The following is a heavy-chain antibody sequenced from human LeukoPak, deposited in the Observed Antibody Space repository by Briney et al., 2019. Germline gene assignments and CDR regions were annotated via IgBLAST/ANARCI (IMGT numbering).Heavy chain of an antibody. CDR1: GFTFSSYS. CDR3: ARPAAASAFDI. J-gene: IGHJ3*02. CDR2: IWYDGSNK. Sequence: PGGSLRLSCAASGFTFSSYSMHWVRQAPGKGLEWVAVIWYDGSNKYYADSVKGRFTISRDNSKNTLYLQMNSLRAEDTAVYYCARPAAASAFDIWGQGTIVTVSS. V-gene: IGHV3-33*01. D-gene: IGHD2-2*01.